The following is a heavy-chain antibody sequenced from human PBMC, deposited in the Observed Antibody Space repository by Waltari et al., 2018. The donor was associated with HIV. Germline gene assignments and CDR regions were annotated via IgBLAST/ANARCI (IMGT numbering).Heavy chain of an antibody. Sequence: EVQLVETGGELVQSGGSLRLSCAASGFTFSSHWMHWVCQAPGKGLVWLSRLLSDAGDLTYDDFAKGRFTISRDNAKNTLFLQMNSLRVDDTGIYFCTRDDYDYWSGSRRDFYYGMDVWGQGTTVSVSS. CDR3: TRDDYDYWSGSRRDFYYGMDV. J-gene: IGHJ6*02. CDR2: LLSDAGDL. D-gene: IGHD3-3*01. CDR1: GFTFSSHW. V-gene: IGHV3-74*01.